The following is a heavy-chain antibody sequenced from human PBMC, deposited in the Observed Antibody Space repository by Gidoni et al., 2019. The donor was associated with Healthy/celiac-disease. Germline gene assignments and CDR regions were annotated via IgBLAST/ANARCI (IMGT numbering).Heavy chain of an antibody. V-gene: IGHV3-23*01. CDR2: ISGSGGST. Sequence: EVQLLESGGGLVQPGGSLRLSCAASGFTFSSYAMSWVRQAPGKGLEWVSAISGSGGSTYYADSVKGRFTISRDNSKNTLYLQMNSLRAEDTAVYYCAKDRDYYGSGRISGPLVYWGQGTLVTVSS. J-gene: IGHJ4*02. CDR1: GFTFSSYA. D-gene: IGHD3-10*01. CDR3: AKDRDYYGSGRISGPLVY.